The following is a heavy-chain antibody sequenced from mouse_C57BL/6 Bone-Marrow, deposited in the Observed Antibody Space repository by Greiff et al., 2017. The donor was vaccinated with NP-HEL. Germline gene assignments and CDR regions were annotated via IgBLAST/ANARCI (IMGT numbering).Heavy chain of an antibody. CDR1: GYAFSSSW. CDR3: AREATYYYAMDY. CDR2: IYPGDGDT. V-gene: IGHV1-82*01. Sequence: VQLQQSGPELVKPGASVKLSCKASGYAFSSSWMNWVKQRPGKGLEWIGRIYPGDGDTNYNGKFKGKATLTADKSSSTAYMQLSSLTSEDSAVYFCAREATYYYAMDYWGQGTSVTVSS. D-gene: IGHD1-1*01. J-gene: IGHJ4*01.